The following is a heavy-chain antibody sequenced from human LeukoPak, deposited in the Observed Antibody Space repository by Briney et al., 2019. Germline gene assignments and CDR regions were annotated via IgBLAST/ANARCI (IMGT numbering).Heavy chain of an antibody. D-gene: IGHD4-17*01. Sequence: GGSLRLSCAAPGFSFSSYWMNWVRQAPGKGLEWVANIKHDGSEKYYVDSVKGRFTISRDNAKNSVYLQMNSLRAEDTAVYYCARDDDYGDYSDWYFDLWGRGTLVTVSS. CDR1: GFSFSSYW. J-gene: IGHJ2*01. CDR2: IKHDGSEK. V-gene: IGHV3-7*01. CDR3: ARDDDYGDYSDWYFDL.